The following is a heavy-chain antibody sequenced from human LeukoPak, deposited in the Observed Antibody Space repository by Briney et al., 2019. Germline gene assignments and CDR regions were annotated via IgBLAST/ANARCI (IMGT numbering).Heavy chain of an antibody. CDR3: ARSDFWSGLFDY. V-gene: IGHV1-2*02. J-gene: IGHJ4*02. CDR2: INPNSGGT. D-gene: IGHD3-3*01. CDR1: GYTFTGYY. Sequence: SVKVSCKASGYTFTGYYMHWVRQAPGQGLEWMGWINPNSGGTNYAQKFQGRVTMTRDTSISTAYMELSRLRSDDTAVYYCARSDFWSGLFDYWGQGTLVTVSS.